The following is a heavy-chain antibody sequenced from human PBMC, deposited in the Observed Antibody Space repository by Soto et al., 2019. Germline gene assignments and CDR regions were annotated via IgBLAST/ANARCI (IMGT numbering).Heavy chain of an antibody. CDR1: GFTFSSYG. D-gene: IGHD4-17*01. CDR3: ARENDYGDFTGWFDP. CDR2: IWYDGSNK. J-gene: IGHJ5*02. Sequence: QVQLVESGGGVVQPGRSLRLSCAASGFTFSSYGMHWVRQAPGKGLEWVAVIWYDGSNKYYADSVKGRFTISRDNSKNTLYLQMNSLRAEDTAVYYCARENDYGDFTGWFDPWGQGTLVTVSS. V-gene: IGHV3-33*01.